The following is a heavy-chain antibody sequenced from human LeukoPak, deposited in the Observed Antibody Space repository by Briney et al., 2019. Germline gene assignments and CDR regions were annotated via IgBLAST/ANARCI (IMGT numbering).Heavy chain of an antibody. D-gene: IGHD3-10*01. J-gene: IGHJ4*02. Sequence: GGSLRLSCEASGFTFSSYGMHWVRQAPGKALEWVAVIWYDGSNKYYADSVKGRFTISRDNSKDTLYLQMNSLRAEDTAVYYCARVYGSGSPFDYWGQGTPVTVSS. CDR2: IWYDGSNK. V-gene: IGHV3-33*01. CDR3: ARVYGSGSPFDY. CDR1: GFTFSSYG.